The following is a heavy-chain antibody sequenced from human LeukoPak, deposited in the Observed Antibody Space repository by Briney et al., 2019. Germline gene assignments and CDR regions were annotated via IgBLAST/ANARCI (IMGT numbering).Heavy chain of an antibody. CDR2: IWYDGINK. D-gene: IGHD3-10*01. CDR1: GFTFSSYG. CDR3: ARAGSGSFYYYYGLDV. J-gene: IGHJ6*02. V-gene: IGHV3-33*01. Sequence: PGRSLRLSCAASGFTFSSYGMHWVRQAPGKGLEWVAVIWYDGINKYYADSVKGRFTISRDNSKNTLYLQMNSLRAEDTAVYFCARAGSGSFYYYYGLDVWGQGTTVTVSS.